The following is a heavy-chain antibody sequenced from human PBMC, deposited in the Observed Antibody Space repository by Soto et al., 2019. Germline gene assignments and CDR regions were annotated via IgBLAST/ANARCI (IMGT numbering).Heavy chain of an antibody. J-gene: IGHJ6*02. D-gene: IGHD3-10*01. CDR2: IYYSGST. V-gene: IGHV4-59*01. CDR3: ARAEIFSGRSRGYYSFGMPV. CDR1: GCSISSYY. Sequence: SLTCPVSGCSISSYYWSWIRQPPGKGLEWIGYIYYSGSTNYNPSLKSRVTISVDTSKNQFSLKLSSVTAADTAVYYCARAEIFSGRSRGYYSFGMPVSGPGTPATVS.